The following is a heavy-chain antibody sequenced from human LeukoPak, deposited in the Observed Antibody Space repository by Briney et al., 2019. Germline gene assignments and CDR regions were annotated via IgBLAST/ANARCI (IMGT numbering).Heavy chain of an antibody. CDR3: ARDVYSDGFDY. CDR1: GGSFSGYY. J-gene: IGHJ4*02. D-gene: IGHD5-18*01. V-gene: IGHV4-34*01. CDR2: INHSGST. Sequence: PSETLSLTCAVYGGSFSGYYWSWIRQPPGKGLEWIGEINHSGSTNYNPSLKSRVTISVDTSKNQFSLKLSSVAAADTAVYHCARDVYSDGFDYWGQGTLVTVSS.